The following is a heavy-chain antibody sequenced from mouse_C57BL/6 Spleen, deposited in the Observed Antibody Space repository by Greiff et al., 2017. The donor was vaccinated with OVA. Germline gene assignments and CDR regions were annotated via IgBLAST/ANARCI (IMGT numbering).Heavy chain of an antibody. CDR1: GYTFTSYW. CDR3: ARGASYGSSFDY. J-gene: IGHJ2*01. CDR2: IHPNSGST. V-gene: IGHV1-64*01. Sequence: VQLQQPGAELVKPGASVKLSCKASGYTFTSYWMHWVKQRPGQGLEWIGMIHPNSGSTNYNEKFKSKATLTVDKSSSPAYMQLSSLTSEDSAVYYCARGASYGSSFDYWGQGTTLTVSS. D-gene: IGHD1-1*01.